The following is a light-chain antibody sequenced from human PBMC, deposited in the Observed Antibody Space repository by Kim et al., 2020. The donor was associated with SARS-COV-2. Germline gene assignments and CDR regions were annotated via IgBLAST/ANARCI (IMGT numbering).Light chain of an antibody. V-gene: IGKV3-15*01. CDR3: QQYDIWPPLT. Sequence: EIVMTQSPAPLSVSPGERVILSCRASQDIRNNLAWYQQKPGQAPRLLIHGASIRATGIPARFSGSGSETEFTLTISSLQSEDFAVYYCQQYDIWPPLTFGGGTKVEIK. J-gene: IGKJ4*01. CDR1: QDIRNN. CDR2: GAS.